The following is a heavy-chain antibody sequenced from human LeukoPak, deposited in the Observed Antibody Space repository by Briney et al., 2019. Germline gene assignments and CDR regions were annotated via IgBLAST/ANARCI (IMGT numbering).Heavy chain of an antibody. J-gene: IGHJ3*02. Sequence: PGGSLRLSCAASGFTFSSYAMHWVRQAPGKGLEWVAVISYDGSNKYYADSVKGRFTISRDNSKNTLYLQMNSLRAEDTAVYYCARDPEGRFGVVIISYDAFDIWGQGTMVTVSS. CDR2: ISYDGSNK. CDR1: GFTFSSYA. CDR3: ARDPEGRFGVVIISYDAFDI. V-gene: IGHV3-30-3*01. D-gene: IGHD3-3*01.